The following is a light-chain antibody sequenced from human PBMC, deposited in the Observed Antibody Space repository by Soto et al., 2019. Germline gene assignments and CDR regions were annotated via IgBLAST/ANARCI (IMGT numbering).Light chain of an antibody. Sequence: EIVLTHSPGTLSLSPWEIANLSFSASQSVSNNYLAWYQQKPGQAPRLLIYGASNRATGIPDRFSGSGSGKDFTLTVSRLEPEDFAVYYCKQYGSSGKFGQGTKVDIK. V-gene: IGKV3-20*01. CDR3: KQYGSSGK. J-gene: IGKJ1*01. CDR1: QSVSNNY. CDR2: GAS.